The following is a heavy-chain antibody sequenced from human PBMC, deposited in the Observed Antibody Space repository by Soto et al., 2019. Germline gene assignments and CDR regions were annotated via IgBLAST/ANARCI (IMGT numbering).Heavy chain of an antibody. J-gene: IGHJ4*02. CDR1: GFTFSSYG. CDR2: IWYDGSNK. Sequence: QVQLVESGGGVVQPGRSLRLSCAASGFTFSSYGMHWFRQAQGKGLEWVAVIWYDGSNKYYADSVKGRFTISRDNSKNTLYFQMNSLRAEDTAVYYCARTPKSTPYYFDYWGQGTLVIVSA. V-gene: IGHV3-33*01. CDR3: ARTPKSTPYYFDY.